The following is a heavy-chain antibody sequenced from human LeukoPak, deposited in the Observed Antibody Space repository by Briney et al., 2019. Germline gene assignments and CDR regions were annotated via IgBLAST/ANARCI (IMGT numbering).Heavy chain of an antibody. CDR1: GFTVSSNY. CDR2: IRYDGSNK. D-gene: IGHD2-2*02. CDR3: AKDPGVVVPAAIGYFDY. Sequence: QAGGSLRLSCAASGFTVSSNYMSWVRQAPGKGLEWVAFIRYDGSNKYYADSVKGRFTISRDNSKNTLYLQMNSLRAEDTAVYYCAKDPGVVVPAAIGYFDYWGQGTLVTVSS. V-gene: IGHV3-30*02. J-gene: IGHJ4*02.